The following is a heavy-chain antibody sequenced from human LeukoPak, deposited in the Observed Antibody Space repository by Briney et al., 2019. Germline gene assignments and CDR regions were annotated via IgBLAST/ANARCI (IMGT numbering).Heavy chain of an antibody. D-gene: IGHD3-3*01. CDR1: GYTFTGYY. Sequence: ASVKVSCKASGYTFTGYYMHWVRQAPGQGPEWMGWINPNSGGTNYAQKFQGRVTMTRDTSISTAYMEMSRLRSDDTAVYYCARVIILRGYDFWSGYYMPFDYWGQGTLVTVSS. V-gene: IGHV1-2*02. CDR3: ARVIILRGYDFWSGYYMPFDY. J-gene: IGHJ4*02. CDR2: INPNSGGT.